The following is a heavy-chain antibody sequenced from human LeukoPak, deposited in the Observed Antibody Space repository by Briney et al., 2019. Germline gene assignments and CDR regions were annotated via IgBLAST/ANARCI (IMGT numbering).Heavy chain of an antibody. Sequence: ASVKVSCKASGYSFTSYGISWVRQAPGQGLEWMGWISAYNGNTNYAQKFQSRVTMTTDTSTSTAYMELMSLRSDDTAVYYCARAAVDYYDSNGYYSFDYWGQGTLVTVSS. CDR1: GYSFTSYG. CDR2: ISAYNGNT. CDR3: ARAAVDYYDSNGYYSFDY. V-gene: IGHV1-18*01. J-gene: IGHJ4*02. D-gene: IGHD3-22*01.